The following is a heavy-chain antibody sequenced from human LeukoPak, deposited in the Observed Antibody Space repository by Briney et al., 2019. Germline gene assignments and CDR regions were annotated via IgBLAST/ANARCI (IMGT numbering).Heavy chain of an antibody. V-gene: IGHV3-30*18. D-gene: IGHD3-22*01. CDR3: AKELSSARGYGMVV. CDR1: GFTFSSYG. J-gene: IGHJ6*02. CDR2: ISYDGSKN. Sequence: GRSLRLSCAASGFTFSSYGMQWVRQAPGKGLEWVAVISYDGSKNYYGDSVKGRFTISRDNSKNTLYLQMNSLRAEDTAVYYCAKELSSARGYGMVVWGQGTTVTVSS.